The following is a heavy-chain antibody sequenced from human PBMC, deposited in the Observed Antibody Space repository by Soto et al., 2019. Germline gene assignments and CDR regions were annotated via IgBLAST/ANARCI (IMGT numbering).Heavy chain of an antibody. CDR1: GGSISSYY. Sequence: QVQLQESGPGLVKPSETLSLTCTVSGGSISSYYWSWIRQPPGKGLEWIGYIYYSGSTNYNPSLKSRVTISVDTSKNQFSLKLSSVTAADTAVYYCVRAMRGSYLRYFDYWGQGTLVTVSS. CDR3: VRAMRGSYLRYFDY. CDR2: IYYSGST. D-gene: IGHD1-26*01. J-gene: IGHJ4*02. V-gene: IGHV4-59*01.